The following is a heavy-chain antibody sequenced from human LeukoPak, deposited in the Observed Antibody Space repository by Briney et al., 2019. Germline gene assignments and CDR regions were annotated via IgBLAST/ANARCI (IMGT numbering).Heavy chain of an antibody. Sequence: ASVKVSCKASGYTFTSYGISWVRQAPGQGLEWIGWINTISGGTNYAQKFQGRVTMTRDTSISTAYMELSRLTSDDTAVYYCARGREVAGTVGYWGQGTLVTVSS. V-gene: IGHV1-2*02. CDR1: GYTFTSYG. CDR2: INTISGGT. D-gene: IGHD6-19*01. CDR3: ARGREVAGTVGY. J-gene: IGHJ4*02.